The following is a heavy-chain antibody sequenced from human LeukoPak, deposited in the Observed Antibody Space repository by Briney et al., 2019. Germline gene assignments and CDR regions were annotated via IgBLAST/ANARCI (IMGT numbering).Heavy chain of an antibody. CDR1: GDSIKNGAYT. V-gene: IGHV4-30-2*01. CDR2: IYHSGST. D-gene: IGHD5/OR15-5a*01. Sequence: SQTLSLTCAVSGDSIKNGAYTWSWIRQPPGKGLEWIGDIYHSGSTNYNPSLKSRVTLSVDMSKNQFSLNLSSVTAADAAVYWCARQRTVSTTRGFDIWGQGTMVTVSS. CDR3: ARQRTVSTTRGFDI. J-gene: IGHJ3*02.